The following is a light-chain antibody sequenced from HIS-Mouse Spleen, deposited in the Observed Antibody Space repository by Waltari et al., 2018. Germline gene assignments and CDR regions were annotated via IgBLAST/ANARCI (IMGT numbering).Light chain of an antibody. Sequence: QLVLTQSPSASASLDASVKLTCTLSSGHSSYAIAWHQQQPEKGPRYLMKLNSDGSHSKGDGIPDRFSGSSSGAERYLTISSLQSEDEADYYCQTWGTGIGVFGGGTKLTVL. CDR2: LNSDGSH. J-gene: IGLJ2*01. CDR1: SGHSSYA. CDR3: QTWGTGIGV. V-gene: IGLV4-69*01.